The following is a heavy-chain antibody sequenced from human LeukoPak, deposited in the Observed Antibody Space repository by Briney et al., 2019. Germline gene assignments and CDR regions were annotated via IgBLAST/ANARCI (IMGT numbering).Heavy chain of an antibody. CDR1: GGSISSYY. Sequence: PSETLSLTCTVSGGSISSYYWSWIRQPPGKGLEWIGYIYYSGSTNYNPSLKSRVTISVDTSKNQFSLKLSSVTAADTAVYYCARVAENLDYYDSSGYPYYFDYWGQGTLFTVSS. D-gene: IGHD3-22*01. CDR3: ARVAENLDYYDSSGYPYYFDY. J-gene: IGHJ4*02. V-gene: IGHV4-59*08. CDR2: IYYSGST.